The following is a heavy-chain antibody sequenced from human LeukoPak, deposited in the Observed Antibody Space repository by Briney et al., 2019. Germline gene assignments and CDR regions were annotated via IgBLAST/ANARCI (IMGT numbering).Heavy chain of an antibody. D-gene: IGHD3-22*01. CDR2: IIPIFGTA. Sequence: SVKVSCKASGGTFSSYAISWVRQAPGRGLEWMGGIIPIFGTANYAQKFQGRVTITADESTSTAYMELSSLRSEDTAVYYCARDHYYDSSGYYYKGYWFDPWGQGTLVTVSS. V-gene: IGHV1-69*13. J-gene: IGHJ5*02. CDR3: ARDHYYDSSGYYYKGYWFDP. CDR1: GGTFSSYA.